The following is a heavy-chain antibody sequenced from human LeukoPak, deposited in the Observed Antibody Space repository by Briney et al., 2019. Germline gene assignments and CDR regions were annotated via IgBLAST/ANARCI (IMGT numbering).Heavy chain of an antibody. CDR1: GGSISSYY. CDR2: IYYSGST. CDR3: ACSPANWFDP. Sequence: SETLSLTCTASGGSISSYYWSWIQQPPGKGLEWIGYIYYSGSTNYNPSLKSRVTISVDTSKNQFSLKLSSVTAADTAVYYCACSPANWFDPWGQGTLVTVSS. D-gene: IGHD2-2*01. V-gene: IGHV4-59*01. J-gene: IGHJ5*02.